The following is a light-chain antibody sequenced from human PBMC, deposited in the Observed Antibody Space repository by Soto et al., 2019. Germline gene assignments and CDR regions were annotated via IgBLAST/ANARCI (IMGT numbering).Light chain of an antibody. V-gene: IGKV2-28*01. CDR2: LGS. CDR3: MQALQSFT. CDR1: QSLLHSNGYNY. Sequence: DIVRTRPPLSLPVTPGEPPSISCRSGQSLLHSNGYNYLDWDLQKPGQSPQLLSYLGSNRASGVPGRFSGRGAGTDFTLKISIVEAEDVGVYYCMQALQSFTFGGGTKVEIK. J-gene: IGKJ4*01.